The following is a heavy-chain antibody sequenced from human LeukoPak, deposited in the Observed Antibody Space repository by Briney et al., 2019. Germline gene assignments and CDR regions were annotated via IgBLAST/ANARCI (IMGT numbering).Heavy chain of an antibody. D-gene: IGHD3-22*01. V-gene: IGHV4-39*01. CDR1: GGSISSSSYY. J-gene: IGHJ4*02. CDR3: APYYYDSSGYYY. Sequence: PSETLSLTCTVSGGSISSSSYYWGWIRQPPGKGLERIGSIYYSGSTYYNPSLKSRVTISVDTSKNQFSLKLSSVTAADTAVYYCAPYYYDSSGYYYWGQGTLVTVSS. CDR2: IYYSGST.